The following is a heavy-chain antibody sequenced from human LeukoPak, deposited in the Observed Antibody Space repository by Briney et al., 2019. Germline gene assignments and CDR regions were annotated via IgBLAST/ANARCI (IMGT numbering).Heavy chain of an antibody. J-gene: IGHJ4*02. CDR1: GGTFSSYA. CDR3: AMGLVGATLTDY. CDR2: IIPILGIA. Sequence: GASVKVSCKASGGTFSSYAISWVRQAPGQGLEWMGRIIPILGIANYAQKFQGRVTITADKSTSTAYMELSRLRSDDTAVYYCAMGLVGATLTDYWGQGTLVTVSS. D-gene: IGHD1-26*01. V-gene: IGHV1-69*04.